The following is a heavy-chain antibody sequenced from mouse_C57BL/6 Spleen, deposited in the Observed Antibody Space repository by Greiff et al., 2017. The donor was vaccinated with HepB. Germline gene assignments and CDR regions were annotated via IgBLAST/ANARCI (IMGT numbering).Heavy chain of an antibody. Sequence: VKLQESGPELVKPGASVKISCKASGYAFSSSWMNWVKQRPGKGLEWIGRLYPGDGDTNYNGKFKGKATLTADKSSSTAYMQLSSLTSEDSAVYFCARWGRSYAMDYWGQGTSVTVSS. V-gene: IGHV1-82*01. CDR3: ARWGRSYAMDY. CDR1: GYAFSSSW. J-gene: IGHJ4*01. CDR2: LYPGDGDT. D-gene: IGHD1-1*01.